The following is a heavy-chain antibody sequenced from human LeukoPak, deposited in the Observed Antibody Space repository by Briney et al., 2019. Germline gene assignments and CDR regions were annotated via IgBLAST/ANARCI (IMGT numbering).Heavy chain of an antibody. J-gene: IGHJ2*01. CDR2: INPNSGGT. V-gene: IGHV1-2*02. CDR1: GYTFTGYY. Sequence: ASVKVSCKASGYTFTGYYMRWVRQAPGQGLEWMGWINPNSGGTNYAQKFQGRVTMTRDTSISTAYMELSRLRSDDTAVYYCARERRSVVPAATRYFDLWGRGTLVTVSS. D-gene: IGHD2-2*01. CDR3: ARERRSVVPAATRYFDL.